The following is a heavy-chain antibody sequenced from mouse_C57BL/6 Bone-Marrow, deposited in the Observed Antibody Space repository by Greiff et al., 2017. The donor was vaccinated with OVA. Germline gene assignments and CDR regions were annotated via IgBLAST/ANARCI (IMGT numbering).Heavy chain of an antibody. CDR1: GYSFPGYY. CDR3: ARRPPGDY. CDR2: INPSTGGT. Sequence: VQLQQSGPELVKPGASVKISCKASGYSFPGYYMNWVKQSPEKSLEWIGEINPSTGGTTYNQKFKAKATLAVDKSSSTAYMQLKSLTAEDAAVYYCARRPPGDYWGQGTTLTVSS. V-gene: IGHV1-42*01. J-gene: IGHJ2*01.